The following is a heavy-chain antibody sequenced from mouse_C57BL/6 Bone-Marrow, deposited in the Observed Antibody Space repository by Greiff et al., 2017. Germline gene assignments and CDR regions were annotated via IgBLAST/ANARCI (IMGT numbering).Heavy chain of an antibody. J-gene: IGHJ4*01. CDR1: GFTFSSYA. CDR3: AREGIYYEYDGGYYYAIDY. D-gene: IGHD2-4*01. V-gene: IGHV5-4*01. CDR2: ISDGGSYT. Sequence: EVQLVESGGGLVKPGGSLKLSCAASGFTFSSYAMSWVRQTPEKRLEWVPTISDGGSYTYYPDNVKGRFTISRDNAKNNLYLQMSHLKSEDTAMYYCAREGIYYEYDGGYYYAIDYWGQGTSVTVSS.